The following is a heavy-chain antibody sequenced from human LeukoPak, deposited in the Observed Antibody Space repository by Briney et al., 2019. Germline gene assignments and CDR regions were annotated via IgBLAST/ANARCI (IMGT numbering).Heavy chain of an antibody. D-gene: IGHD2-15*01. CDR3: ARQVAGRRFPD. J-gene: IGHJ4*02. CDR1: GGSMRNYY. V-gene: IGHV4-59*08. CDR2: VYHTGST. Sequence: SETLSLICTVSGGSMRNYYWTWIRQSPGKGLEWIGYVYHTGSTSYNPSIKSRVTISLDTSNNQFSLRLSSVAAADTALHSRARQVAGRRFPDWGQGTLVTVSS.